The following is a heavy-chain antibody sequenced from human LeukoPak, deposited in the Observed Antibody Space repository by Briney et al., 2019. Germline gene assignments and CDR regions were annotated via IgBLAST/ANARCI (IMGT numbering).Heavy chain of an antibody. CDR3: ARDGGIQLWYRTFDY. Sequence: GGSLRLSCAASGFTFSSYGMHWVRQAPGKGLEWVAVIRYDGSNKYYADSVKGRFTISRDNSKNTLYLQMNSLRAEDTAVYYCARDGGIQLWYRTFDYWGQGTLVTVSS. V-gene: IGHV3-33*01. CDR1: GFTFSSYG. D-gene: IGHD5-18*01. CDR2: IRYDGSNK. J-gene: IGHJ4*02.